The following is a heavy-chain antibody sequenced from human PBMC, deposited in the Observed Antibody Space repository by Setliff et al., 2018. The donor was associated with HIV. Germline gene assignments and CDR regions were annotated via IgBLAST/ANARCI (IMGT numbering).Heavy chain of an antibody. CDR3: VRGDGSGWQMVFEY. J-gene: IGHJ4*02. CDR2: MSPKTSNT. V-gene: IGHV1-8*02. Sequence: AAVKVSYKASGYTFSSYDINWVRQATGQGREWMGWMSPKTSNTGYAQKFQGRVSMNKNTSISTGHMELSSLRSEDTAVYYCVRGDGSGWQMVFEYWGRGTQVTVS. D-gene: IGHD6-19*01. CDR1: GYTFSSYD.